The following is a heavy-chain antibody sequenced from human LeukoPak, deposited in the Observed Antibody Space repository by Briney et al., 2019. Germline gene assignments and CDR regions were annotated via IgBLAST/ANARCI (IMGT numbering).Heavy chain of an antibody. CDR3: ARHGKHYDILTGYSRYGWFDP. Sequence: SETLSLTCAVYGGSFSGYYWSWIRQPPGKGLEWIGEINHSGSTNYNPSLKSRVTISVDTSKNQFSLKLSSVTAADTAVYYCARHGKHYDILTGYSRYGWFDPWGQGTLVTVSS. V-gene: IGHV4-34*01. J-gene: IGHJ5*02. D-gene: IGHD3-9*01. CDR2: INHSGST. CDR1: GGSFSGYY.